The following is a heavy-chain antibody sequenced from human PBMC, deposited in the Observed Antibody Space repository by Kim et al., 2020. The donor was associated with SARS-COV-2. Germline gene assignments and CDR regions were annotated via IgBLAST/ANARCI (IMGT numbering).Heavy chain of an antibody. J-gene: IGHJ4*02. Sequence: SVKVSCKASGGTFSSYAISWVRQAPGQGLEWMGGIIPIFGTANYAQKFQGRVTITADESTSTAYMELSSLRSEDTAVYYCATLSRAYSSGWYGEKTYYFGSWGQGTLVTVSS. CDR1: GGTFSSYA. V-gene: IGHV1-69*13. CDR2: IIPIFGTA. CDR3: ATLSRAYSSGWYGEKTYYFGS. D-gene: IGHD6-19*01.